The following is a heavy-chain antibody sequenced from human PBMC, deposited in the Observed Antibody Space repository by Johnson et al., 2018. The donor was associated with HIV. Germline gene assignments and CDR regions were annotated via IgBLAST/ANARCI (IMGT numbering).Heavy chain of an antibody. Sequence: VQLLESGGGLVQPGGSLRLSCAASGFTFRSYAMSWVRQAPGKGLEWVSAISGSGGSTYYADSVKGGFPISRDNSKNTLYLQMNSLRAEDTAVYYCARSRDYYDTSGYYDAFDIWGQGTLVTVSS. D-gene: IGHD3-22*01. CDR2: ISGSGGST. CDR3: ARSRDYYDTSGYYDAFDI. J-gene: IGHJ3*02. V-gene: IGHV3-23*01. CDR1: GFTFRSYA.